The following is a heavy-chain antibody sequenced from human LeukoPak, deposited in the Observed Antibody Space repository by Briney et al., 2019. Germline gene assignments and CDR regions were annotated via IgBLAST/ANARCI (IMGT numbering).Heavy chain of an antibody. Sequence: SETLSLTCTVSGASISNYYWSWIRQPAGKGLEWIGRISTSGSTNYNPSLKSRVTMSVDTSKNQFSLKLSSVTAADTAIYFCARDHDGGSGWDFEYWGQGTLVTVSS. CDR2: ISTSGST. J-gene: IGHJ4*02. D-gene: IGHD6-19*01. V-gene: IGHV4-4*07. CDR3: ARDHDGGSGWDFEY. CDR1: GASISNYY.